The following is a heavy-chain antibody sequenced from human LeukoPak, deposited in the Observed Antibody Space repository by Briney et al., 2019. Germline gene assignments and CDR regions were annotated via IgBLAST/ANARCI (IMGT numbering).Heavy chain of an antibody. CDR1: GYTFTSYG. V-gene: IGHV1-18*01. Sequence: ASVKVSCKASGYTFTSYGISWVRQAPGQGLEWMGWISAYNGNTNYAQNLQGRVTMTTDTSTSTAYMELRSLRSDDTAVYYCARVGVLLWFGELLFGRGGPDYWGQGTLVTVSS. CDR3: ARVGVLLWFGELLFGRGGPDY. D-gene: IGHD3-10*01. J-gene: IGHJ4*02. CDR2: ISAYNGNT.